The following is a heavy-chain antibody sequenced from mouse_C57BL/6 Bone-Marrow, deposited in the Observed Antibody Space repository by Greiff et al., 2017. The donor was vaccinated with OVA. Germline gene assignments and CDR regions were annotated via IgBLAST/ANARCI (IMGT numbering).Heavy chain of an antibody. D-gene: IGHD2-3*01. Sequence: VQLQKSGPELVKPGASVKMSCKASGYSFTDYNMNWVKQSNGKSLEWIGVINPNYGTTSYNQKFKVKATLTVDQSSSTAYMQLNSLTSEDSAVYYCAMNGYYLFDYWGQGTTLTVSS. CDR1: GYSFTDYN. CDR3: AMNGYYLFDY. CDR2: INPNYGTT. V-gene: IGHV1-39*01. J-gene: IGHJ2*01.